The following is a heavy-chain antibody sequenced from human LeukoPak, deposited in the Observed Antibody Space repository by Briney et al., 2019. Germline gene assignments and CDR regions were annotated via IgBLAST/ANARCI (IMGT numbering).Heavy chain of an antibody. V-gene: IGHV1-69*04. D-gene: IGHD3-22*01. J-gene: IGHJ3*02. CDR3: ATDREITMIGGWAFDI. CDR1: GGTFSSYA. Sequence: SVKVSCKASGGTFSSYAISWVRQAPGQGLEWMGRIIPILGIANYAQKFQGRVTITADKSTSTAYMELSSLRSEDTAVYYCATDREITMIGGWAFDIWGQGTMVTVSS. CDR2: IIPILGIA.